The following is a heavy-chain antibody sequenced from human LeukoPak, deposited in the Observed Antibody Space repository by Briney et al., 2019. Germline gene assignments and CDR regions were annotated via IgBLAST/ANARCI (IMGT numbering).Heavy chain of an antibody. CDR3: ARARYCSSTSCHGSSYFQH. Sequence: PSETLSLTCAVYGGSFSSYYWSWIRQPPGKGLEWIGEINHSGSTNYNPSLKSRVTISVDTSKNQFSLKLSSVTAADTAVYYCARARYCSSTSCHGSSYFQHWGQGTLVTVSS. D-gene: IGHD2-2*01. CDR1: GGSFSSYY. V-gene: IGHV4-34*01. CDR2: INHSGST. J-gene: IGHJ1*01.